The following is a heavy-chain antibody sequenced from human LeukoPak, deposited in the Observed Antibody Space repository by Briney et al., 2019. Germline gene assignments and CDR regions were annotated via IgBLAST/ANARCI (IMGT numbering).Heavy chain of an antibody. D-gene: IGHD2-2*01. V-gene: IGHV3-23*01. J-gene: IGHJ4*02. CDR3: AEAALRYQLLSSLDY. Sequence: PGGSLRLSCAASGFTFSSYAMNWAPQAPRKGVEWGSAISGSGDSTYYAHSEKGRFIISRDNSKNPLYLQMNSLRAEGTAIYYCAEAALRYQLLSSLDYWGQGTLVTVSS. CDR1: GFTFSSYA. CDR2: ISGSGDST.